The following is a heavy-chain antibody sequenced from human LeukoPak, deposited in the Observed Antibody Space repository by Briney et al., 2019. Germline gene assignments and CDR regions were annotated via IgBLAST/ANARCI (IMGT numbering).Heavy chain of an antibody. V-gene: IGHV3-21*04. CDR1: AFSLNAYN. Sequence: AGGSLRLSCAASAFSLNAYNMNWVRQAPGKGLEWVSSISYTGTYIYYADSVKGRFTISRDNSKNTLYLQMNSLRAEDTAVYYCAKVGYYDFWSGYHYDYWGQGTLVTVSS. J-gene: IGHJ4*02. CDR3: AKVGYYDFWSGYHYDY. D-gene: IGHD3-3*01. CDR2: ISYTGTYI.